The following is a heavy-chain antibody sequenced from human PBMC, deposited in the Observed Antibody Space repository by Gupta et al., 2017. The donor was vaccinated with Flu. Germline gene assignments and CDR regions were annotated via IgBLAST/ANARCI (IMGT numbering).Heavy chain of an antibody. CDR1: GFTFSSYA. Sequence: EVQLLESGGGLVQPGGSLRLSCAASGFTFSSYAMSWVRQAPGKGLEWVSAISGSGGSTYYADSVKGRFTISRDNSKNTLYLQMNSLRAEDTAVYYCAKLPGYDYVWGINYFDYWGQGTLVTVSS. D-gene: IGHD3-16*01. CDR2: ISGSGGST. J-gene: IGHJ4*02. CDR3: AKLPGYDYVWGINYFDY. V-gene: IGHV3-23*01.